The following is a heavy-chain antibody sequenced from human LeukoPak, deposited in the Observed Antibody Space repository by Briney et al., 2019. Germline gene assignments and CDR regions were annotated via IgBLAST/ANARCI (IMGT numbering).Heavy chain of an antibody. Sequence: ASVKVSCKASGYTFTGYYMHWVRQAPGQGLGWMGWINPNSGGTNYAQKFQGRVTMTRDTSISTAYMELSRLRSDDTAVYYCARDDSVVQLGTFDYWGQGTLVTVSS. CDR1: GYTFTGYY. D-gene: IGHD1-1*01. V-gene: IGHV1-2*02. CDR2: INPNSGGT. J-gene: IGHJ4*02. CDR3: ARDDSVVQLGTFDY.